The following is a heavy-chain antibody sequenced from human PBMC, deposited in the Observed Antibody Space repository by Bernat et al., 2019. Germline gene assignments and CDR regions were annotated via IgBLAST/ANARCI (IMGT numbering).Heavy chain of an antibody. J-gene: IGHJ4*02. V-gene: IGHV3-48*01. D-gene: IGHD4-17*01. CDR2: ISSTSNTI. Sequence: EVQLVESGGGLVQPGGSLRLSCAASGFTFSSYSMNWVRQAPGKGLEWVSFISSTSNTINYADSVKGRFTISRDNAKNSLFLQMNSLRAEDTAVYYCARGSYGDPIDYWGQGTLVTVSS. CDR3: ARGSYGDPIDY. CDR1: GFTFSSYS.